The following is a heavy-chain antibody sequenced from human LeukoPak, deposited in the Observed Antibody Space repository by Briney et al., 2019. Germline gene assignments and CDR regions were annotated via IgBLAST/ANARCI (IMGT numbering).Heavy chain of an antibody. J-gene: IGHJ4*02. CDR3: ARWHQLALDY. D-gene: IGHD6-13*01. Sequence: GGSLRLSCAASGFTFSAYSMNWVRQAPGKGLEWVSSISSSGSYIYYADSVKGRFIISRDNAKNSLYLQMYGLRAEDTAVYYCARWHQLALDYWGQGTLVTVSP. CDR2: ISSSGSYI. CDR1: GFTFSAYS. V-gene: IGHV3-21*01.